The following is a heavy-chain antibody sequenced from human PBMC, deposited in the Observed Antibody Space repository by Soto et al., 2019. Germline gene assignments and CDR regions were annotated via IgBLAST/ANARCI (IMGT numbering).Heavy chain of an antibody. J-gene: IGHJ4*02. D-gene: IGHD1-26*01. CDR3: ARSTKNRTAGAIVF. V-gene: IGHV5-51*01. CDR1: GYMLTKFW. Sequence: PGESLKIPCQGSGYMLTKFWIGLVRQRPGKGLEWIGNIYSRDSDTRYSPSFQRQVTISVDSSIRTAYLQWSSLKASDAALYYCARSTKNRTAGAIVFWGQGPLVTVSS. CDR2: IYSRDSDT.